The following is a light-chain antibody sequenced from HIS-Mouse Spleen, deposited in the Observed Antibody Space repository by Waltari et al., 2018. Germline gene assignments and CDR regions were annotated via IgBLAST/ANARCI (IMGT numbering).Light chain of an antibody. J-gene: IGKJ4*01. CDR1: QSVLYSSNNKNY. Sequence: DIVMTQSPDSLAVSLGERATINCKSSQSVLYSSNNKNYLAWYQQKPGQPPKLLIYCASTRESGVPDRFSGSGSGTDFTLTISSLQAEDVAVYYCQQYYSTPTFGGGTK. V-gene: IGKV4-1*01. CDR3: QQYYSTPT. CDR2: CAS.